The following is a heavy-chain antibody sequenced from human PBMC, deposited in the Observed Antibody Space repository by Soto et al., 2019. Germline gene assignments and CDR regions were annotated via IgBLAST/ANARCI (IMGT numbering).Heavy chain of an antibody. V-gene: IGHV6-1*01. D-gene: IGHD2-15*01. CDR1: GDSVSSDSAA. Sequence: TLSLTCAISGDSVSSDSAAWNWIRQSPSRGLEWLGRTYYRSKWYNDYAASVKSRITINPDTSKNHFSLQMNSVTPEDTAVYYCSSWHYDYWGQGTLVTVSS. J-gene: IGHJ4*02. CDR2: TYYRSKWYN. CDR3: SSWHYDY.